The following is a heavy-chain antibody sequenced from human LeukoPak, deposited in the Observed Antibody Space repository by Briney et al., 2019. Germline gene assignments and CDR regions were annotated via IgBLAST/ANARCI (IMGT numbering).Heavy chain of an antibody. V-gene: IGHV4-59*01. J-gene: IGHJ3*02. CDR1: GGSINNYY. CDR3: ARDRGSGPGAFDI. Sequence: SETLSLTCTASGGSINNYYWSWIRQPPGKGLELIGYIFYSGSTDYNPSLKSRVTISVDTSKNQFSLKLNSVTTADTAVYYCARDRGSGPGAFDIWGQGTMVTVSS. CDR2: IFYSGST. D-gene: IGHD6-19*01.